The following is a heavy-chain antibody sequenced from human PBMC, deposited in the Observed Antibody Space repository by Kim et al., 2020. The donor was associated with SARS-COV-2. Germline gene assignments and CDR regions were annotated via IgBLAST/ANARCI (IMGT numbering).Heavy chain of an antibody. J-gene: IGHJ4*02. CDR2: IKRDGSER. CDR3: GISGI. Sequence: GGSLRLSCVESGITSSSYWLTWVRQAPGKGLEWVANIKRDGSERYYGDSVKGRFTRDNAKSSVFLQMNSLRSEDTAVYYCGISGIWGQGTLVTVSS. V-gene: IGHV3-7*01. CDR1: GITSSSYW.